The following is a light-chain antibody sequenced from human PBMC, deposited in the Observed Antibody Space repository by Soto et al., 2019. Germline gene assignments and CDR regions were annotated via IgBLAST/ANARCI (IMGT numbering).Light chain of an antibody. CDR2: DVT. Sequence: QSALTQPASGSGSPGQSIAISCTGTSSDVGGYNYVSWYQQHPGKAPKLIIDDVTNRHSGVSNRFSGSKSGNTASLTISGLQAEDEADYYCSSYTSSSTYGFGPGTQVTVL. CDR1: SSDVGGYNY. V-gene: IGLV2-14*01. J-gene: IGLJ1*01. CDR3: SSYTSSSTYG.